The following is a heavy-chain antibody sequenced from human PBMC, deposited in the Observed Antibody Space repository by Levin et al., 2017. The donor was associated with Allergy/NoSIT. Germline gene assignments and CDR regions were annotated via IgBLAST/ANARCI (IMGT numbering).Heavy chain of an antibody. CDR2: IWYDGSNK. J-gene: IGHJ6*02. V-gene: IGHV3-33*01. CDR1: GFTFSSYG. D-gene: IGHD3-3*01. Sequence: PGGSLRLSCAASGFTFSSYGMHWVRQAPGKGLEWVAVIWYDGSNKYYADSVKGRFTISRDNSKNTLYLQMNSLRAEDTAVYYCARVPITIFGVVTRHYGMDVWGQGTTVTVSS. CDR3: ARVPITIFGVVTRHYGMDV.